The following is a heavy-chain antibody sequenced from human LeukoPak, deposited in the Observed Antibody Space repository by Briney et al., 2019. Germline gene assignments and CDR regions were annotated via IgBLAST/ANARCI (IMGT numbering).Heavy chain of an antibody. Sequence: GGSLRLSCAASGFTFSSYSMTWVRQAPGKGLEWVSSISSSSSYIYYADSVKGRFTISRDNSKNTLFLQMNSLRAEDTAVYYCARDPHYYGSGSDYWGQGTLVTVSS. CDR2: ISSSSSYI. CDR1: GFTFSSYS. D-gene: IGHD3-10*01. CDR3: ARDPHYYGSGSDY. V-gene: IGHV3-21*01. J-gene: IGHJ4*02.